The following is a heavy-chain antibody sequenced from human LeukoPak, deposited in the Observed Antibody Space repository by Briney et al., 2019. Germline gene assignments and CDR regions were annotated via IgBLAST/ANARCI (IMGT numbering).Heavy chain of an antibody. D-gene: IGHD1-26*01. CDR3: AKEGDLVGVTYYFDY. CDR1: GFTFSSYG. V-gene: IGHV3-30*02. Sequence: GGSQRLSCAASGFTFSSYGIHWVRQAPGKGLEWVAFIRNDGSNKYYADSVKGRFTVSRDNSKNTLYLQMNSLRVEDAAVYYCAKEGDLVGVTYYFDYWGQGTLVTVSS. J-gene: IGHJ4*02. CDR2: IRNDGSNK.